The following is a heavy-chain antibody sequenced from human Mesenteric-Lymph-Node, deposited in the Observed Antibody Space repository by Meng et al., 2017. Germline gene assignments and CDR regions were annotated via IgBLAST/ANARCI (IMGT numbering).Heavy chain of an antibody. J-gene: IGHJ4*02. Sequence: GESLKISCAASGFTFDDYAMRWVRQAPGKGLEWVSVINWNGSSTGYADSVKGRFTISRDNSKNSLYLQMNSLRAEDTALYYCARVRAGPYYYDRSGYCDYWGQGTLVTVSS. CDR2: INWNGSST. D-gene: IGHD3-22*01. V-gene: IGHV3-20*04. CDR1: GFTFDDYA. CDR3: ARVRAGPYYYDRSGYCDY.